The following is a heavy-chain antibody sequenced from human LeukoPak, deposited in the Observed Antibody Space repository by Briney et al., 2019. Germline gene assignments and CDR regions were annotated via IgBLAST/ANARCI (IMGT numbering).Heavy chain of an antibody. D-gene: IGHD2-2*01. CDR3: ARANFLYCSSSTCLFDY. Sequence: ASVKVSCKASGYTFTDYYMHSVRQAPGQGFEWMGWVNPNDGDTNYAQKFQGRVTMTRDTSISTAHMEVSRLRSDDTAAYYCARANFLYCSSSTCLFDYWGQGTLVTVSS. CDR2: VNPNDGDT. CDR1: GYTFTDYY. J-gene: IGHJ4*02. V-gene: IGHV1-2*02.